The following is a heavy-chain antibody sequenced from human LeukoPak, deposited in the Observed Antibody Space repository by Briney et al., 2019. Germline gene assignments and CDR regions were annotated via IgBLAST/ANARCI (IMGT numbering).Heavy chain of an antibody. CDR2: ISAYNGNT. CDR1: GYTFISYG. V-gene: IGHV1-18*01. CDR3: ARDSCTNGVCYMHY. D-gene: IGHD2-8*01. J-gene: IGHJ4*02. Sequence: ASVKVSCKASGYTFISYGISWVRQAPGQGLEWMGWISAYNGNTNSAQKFQDRVTMTTDTSTSTVYMGLRSLRSDATAVYHCARDSCTNGVCYMHYWGQGTLVTVSS.